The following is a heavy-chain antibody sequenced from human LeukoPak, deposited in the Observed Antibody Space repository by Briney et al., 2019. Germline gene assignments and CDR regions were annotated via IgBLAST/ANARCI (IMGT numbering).Heavy chain of an antibody. Sequence: VGSLRLSCAAPGFTFSSYWMHWVRQAPGKGLGWVSRINSDGSSTSYADSVKGRFTISRDNAKNTLYLQMNSLRAGDTAVYYCARDRAPVRGVIPEYNWFDPWGQGTLVTVSS. CDR2: INSDGSST. CDR3: ARDRAPVRGVIPEYNWFDP. J-gene: IGHJ5*02. V-gene: IGHV3-74*01. CDR1: GFTFSSYW. D-gene: IGHD3-10*01.